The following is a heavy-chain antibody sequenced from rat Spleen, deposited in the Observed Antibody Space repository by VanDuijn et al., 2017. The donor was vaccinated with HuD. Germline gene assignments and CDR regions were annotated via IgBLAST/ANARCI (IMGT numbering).Heavy chain of an antibody. CDR3: ARHGYYSNYIPNWFAY. D-gene: IGHD1-2*01. CDR1: GFTFSSYW. CDR2: ITNTGGST. J-gene: IGHJ3*01. Sequence: EVKLVETGGGLGHPGESLKLSCVASGFTFSSYWMFWIRQAPGKGLEWVASITNTGGSTYYPDSVKGRFTVSRDNAKSTLYLQMDSLRSEDTASYYCARHGYYSNYIPNWFAYWGQGTLVTVSS. V-gene: IGHV5-31*01.